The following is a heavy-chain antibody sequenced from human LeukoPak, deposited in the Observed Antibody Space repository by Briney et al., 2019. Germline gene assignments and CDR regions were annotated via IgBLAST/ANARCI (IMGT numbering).Heavy chain of an antibody. Sequence: SETLSLTCTVSGYSISSSYYWSWIRQPPGKGLEWIGYIYYSGSTNYNPSLKSRVTISVDTSKNQFSLKLSSVTAADTAVYYCARVAAAAVDYWGQGTLVTVSS. CDR2: IYYSGST. CDR1: GYSISSSYY. D-gene: IGHD6-13*01. V-gene: IGHV4-61*01. CDR3: ARVAAAAVDY. J-gene: IGHJ4*02.